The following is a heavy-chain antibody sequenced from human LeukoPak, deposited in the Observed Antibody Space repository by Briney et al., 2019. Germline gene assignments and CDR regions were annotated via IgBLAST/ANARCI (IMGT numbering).Heavy chain of an antibody. D-gene: IGHD1-26*01. CDR3: ARGALVGTTFDY. CDR2: ISSSGSTI. Sequence: GGSLRLSCAASAFTFSSYEMNWVRQAPGKGLEWVPYISSSGSTIYYADSVKGRFTISRDNAKNSLFLQMNSLRAEDTAVYYCARGALVGTTFDYWGQGTLVTVSS. V-gene: IGHV3-48*03. CDR1: AFTFSSYE. J-gene: IGHJ4*02.